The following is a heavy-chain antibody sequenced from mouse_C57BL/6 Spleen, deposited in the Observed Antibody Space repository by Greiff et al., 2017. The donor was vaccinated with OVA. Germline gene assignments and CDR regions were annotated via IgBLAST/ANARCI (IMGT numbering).Heavy chain of an antibody. V-gene: IGHV5-16*01. D-gene: IGHD2-4*01. J-gene: IGHJ3*01. Sequence: DVKLVESEGGLVQPGSSMKLSCTASGFTFSDYYMAWVRQVPEKGLEWVANINYDGSSTYYLDSLKSRFIISRDNAKNILYLQMSSLKSEDTATYYCARDNYDYPFADWGQGTLVTVSA. CDR2: INYDGSST. CDR1: GFTFSDYY. CDR3: ARDNYDYPFAD.